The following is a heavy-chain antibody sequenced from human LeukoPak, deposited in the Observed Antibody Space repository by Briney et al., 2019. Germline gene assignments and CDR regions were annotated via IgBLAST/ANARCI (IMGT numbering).Heavy chain of an antibody. D-gene: IGHD2-15*01. CDR1: GFTFSTYA. V-gene: IGHV3-23*01. J-gene: IGHJ5*02. CDR3: AKSKEDCCGSFDP. CDR2: ITGSGRDT. Sequence: QSGGSLRLSCAASGFTFSTYAMNWVRQAPGKRLEWVSSITGSGRDTYYAGSVRGRITIHRDNPKNTLYLQMSSLRVEDTAGYYCAKSKEDCCGSFDPWGQGTLVTVSS.